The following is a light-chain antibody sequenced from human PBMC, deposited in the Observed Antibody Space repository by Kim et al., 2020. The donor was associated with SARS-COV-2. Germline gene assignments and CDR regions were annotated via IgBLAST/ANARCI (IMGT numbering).Light chain of an antibody. CDR1: QYITSY. Sequence: ASVGDRVTITCRASQYITSYLNWYQQKPGKAPTLLIYAASSLHTGVPSRFSGRESGTDFTLTISSLQPEDFATYYCQQTFDTPLTFGGGTKVDIK. CDR2: AAS. J-gene: IGKJ4*01. CDR3: QQTFDTPLT. V-gene: IGKV1-39*01.